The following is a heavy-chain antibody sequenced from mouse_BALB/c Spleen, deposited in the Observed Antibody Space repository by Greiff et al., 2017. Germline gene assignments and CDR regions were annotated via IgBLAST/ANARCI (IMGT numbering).Heavy chain of an antibody. CDR1: GYTFTSYY. Sequence: QVQLQQSGAELVKPGASVKLSCKASGYTFTSYYMYWVKQRPGQGLEWIGEINPSNGGTNFNEKFKSKATLTVDKSSSTAYMQLSSLTSEDSAVYYCTRSGDGYYFAYWGQGTLVTVSA. V-gene: IGHV1S81*02. D-gene: IGHD2-3*01. CDR2: INPSNGGT. CDR3: TRSGDGYYFAY. J-gene: IGHJ3*01.